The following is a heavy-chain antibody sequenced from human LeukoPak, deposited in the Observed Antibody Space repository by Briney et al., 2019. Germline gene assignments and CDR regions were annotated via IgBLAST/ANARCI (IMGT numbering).Heavy chain of an antibody. CDR3: ARGGFGYSYGPYYFDY. D-gene: IGHD5-18*01. Sequence: LETLSLTCAVYGGSFSGYYWSWIRQPPGKGLEWIGEINHSGSTNYNPSLKSRVAISVDTSKNQFSLKLSSVTAADTAVYYCARGGFGYSYGPYYFDYWGQGTLVTVSS. CDR1: GGSFSGYY. J-gene: IGHJ4*02. V-gene: IGHV4-34*01. CDR2: INHSGST.